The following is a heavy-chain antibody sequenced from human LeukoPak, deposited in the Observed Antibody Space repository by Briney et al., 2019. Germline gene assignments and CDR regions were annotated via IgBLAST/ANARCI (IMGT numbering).Heavy chain of an antibody. CDR3: AREIGYSFDY. CDR2: IYYSGST. D-gene: IGHD6-13*01. CDR1: GGSISSYY. Sequence: SETLSLTCTVPGGSISSYYWSWIRQPPGKGLEWIGYIYYSGSTNYNPSLKSRVTISVDTSKNQFSLKLSSVTAADTAVYYCAREIGYSFDYWGQGTLVTVSS. V-gene: IGHV4-59*01. J-gene: IGHJ4*02.